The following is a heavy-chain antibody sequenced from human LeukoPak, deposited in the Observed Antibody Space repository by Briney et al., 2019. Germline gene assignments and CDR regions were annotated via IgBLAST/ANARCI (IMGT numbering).Heavy chain of an antibody. D-gene: IGHD6-13*01. CDR1: GFTFSSYA. CDR3: AKDLRRHSSSWYLNWFDP. V-gene: IGHV3-23*01. J-gene: IGHJ5*02. CDR2: ISGSGGST. Sequence: GGSLRLSCAASGFTFSSYAMSLVRQAPGKGLEWVSAISGSGGSTYYADSVKGRFTISRDNSKNTLYLQMNSLRAEDTAVYYCAKDLRRHSSSWYLNWFDPWGQGTLVTVSS.